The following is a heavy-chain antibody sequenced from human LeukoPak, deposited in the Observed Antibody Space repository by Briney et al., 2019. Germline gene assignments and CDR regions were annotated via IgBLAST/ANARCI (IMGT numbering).Heavy chain of an antibody. Sequence: GGSLRLSCAASGFSFGSYSMNWVRQAPGKGLEWVSSISSSSSYIYSADSVKGRFTISRDNAKNSLYLQMNSLRAEDTAVYYCARSGGILTGYYDYWGQGTLVTVSS. CDR3: ARSGGILTGYYDY. J-gene: IGHJ4*02. CDR2: ISSSSSYI. CDR1: GFSFGSYS. D-gene: IGHD3-9*01. V-gene: IGHV3-21*01.